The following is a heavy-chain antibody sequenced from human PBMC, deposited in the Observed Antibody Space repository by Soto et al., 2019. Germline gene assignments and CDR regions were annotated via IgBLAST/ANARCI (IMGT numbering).Heavy chain of an antibody. CDR2: IYYSGGT. J-gene: IGHJ5*02. D-gene: IGHD3-16*01. V-gene: IGHV4-39*07. CDR1: GGSISSSSYF. Sequence: SETLSLTCTVSGGSISSSSYFWGWIRQPPGKGLEWIGSIYYSGGTYYNPSLKSRVTISVDTSKNQFSLKLSSVTAADTAVYYCARVGGINWLDPWGQGTLVTVSS. CDR3: ARVGGINWLDP.